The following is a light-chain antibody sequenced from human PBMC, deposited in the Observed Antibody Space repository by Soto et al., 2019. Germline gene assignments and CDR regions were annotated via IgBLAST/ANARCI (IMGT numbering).Light chain of an antibody. CDR3: QQYNSFST. CDR1: QSVSSW. Sequence: DIQMTQSPSTLSASVGDRVTITCRASQSVSSWLAWYQQKPGKAPKLLIYDASYLERGVPSRFSGSGSGTVFSRTISGLQRDDIATYYCQQYNSFSTFGQGTKVEI. J-gene: IGKJ1*01. V-gene: IGKV1-5*01. CDR2: DAS.